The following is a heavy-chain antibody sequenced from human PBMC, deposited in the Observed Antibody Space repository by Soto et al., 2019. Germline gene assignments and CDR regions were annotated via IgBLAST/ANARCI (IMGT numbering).Heavy chain of an antibody. CDR3: ARSRSLGEDIVLMVYADFDY. V-gene: IGHV1-69*13. Sequence: GASVNVSCKASGGTFSSYAISWVRQAPGQGLEWMGGIIPIFGTANYAQKFQGRVTITADESTSTAYMELSSLRSEDTAVYYCARSRSLGEDIVLMVYADFDYWGQGTLVTVSS. CDR2: IIPIFGTA. J-gene: IGHJ4*02. D-gene: IGHD2-8*01. CDR1: GGTFSSYA.